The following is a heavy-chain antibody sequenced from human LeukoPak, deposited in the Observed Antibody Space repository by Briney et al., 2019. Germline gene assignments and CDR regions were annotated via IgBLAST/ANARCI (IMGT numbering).Heavy chain of an antibody. CDR3: ARISGWYGVTG. CDR2: ISSSGST. Sequence: SETLSLTCTVSGDSISSGDYYWSWIRQPAGKGLEWIGRISSSGSTNYNPSLKSRVTISVDTSKNQFSLKLSSVTAADTAVYFCARISGWYGVTGWGQGTLVTVSS. V-gene: IGHV4-61*02. D-gene: IGHD6-19*01. CDR1: GDSISSGDYY. J-gene: IGHJ4*02.